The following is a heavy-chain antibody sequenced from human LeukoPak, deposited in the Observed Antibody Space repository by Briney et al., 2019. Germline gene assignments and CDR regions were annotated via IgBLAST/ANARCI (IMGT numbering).Heavy chain of an antibody. V-gene: IGHV1-69*13. CDR2: IIPIFGTA. Sequence: ASVKVSCKASGGTFSSYAISWVRQAPGQGLEWMGGIIPIFGTANYAQKFQGRVTITADESTSTAYMELSSLRSEDTAVYYCARRRAGNYYDSSGYASGAFDIWGQGTMVTVSS. CDR3: ARRRAGNYYDSSGYASGAFDI. CDR1: GGTFSSYA. D-gene: IGHD3-22*01. J-gene: IGHJ3*02.